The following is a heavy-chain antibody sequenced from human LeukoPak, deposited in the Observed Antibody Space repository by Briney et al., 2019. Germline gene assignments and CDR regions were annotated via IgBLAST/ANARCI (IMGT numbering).Heavy chain of an antibody. D-gene: IGHD2-15*01. J-gene: IGHJ4*02. CDR3: ATALYCSGGSCQQDY. CDR2: FDPEDGAT. V-gene: IGHV1-24*01. Sequence: ASVKVSCKVSGYTPTELTMHWVRQAPGKGLEWMGGFDPEDGATIYAQKFQGRVTMTEDTSTDTAYMELSSLRSEDTAVYYCATALYCSGGSCQQDYWGQGTLVTVSS. CDR1: GYTPTELT.